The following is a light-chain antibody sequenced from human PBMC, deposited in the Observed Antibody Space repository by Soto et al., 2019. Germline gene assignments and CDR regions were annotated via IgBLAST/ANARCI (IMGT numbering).Light chain of an antibody. CDR3: EQCYGNPT. Sequence: DIQMTQSPSSLSASVGDRVTITCRASHNINKCLNWYQQKPGKAPKLLIYAASSLQSGVPSRFSGSGSGTDFTLTISSLQPGDFATYYCEQCYGNPTFCGGTNVETK. CDR2: AAS. CDR1: HNINKC. J-gene: IGKJ4*01. V-gene: IGKV1-39*01.